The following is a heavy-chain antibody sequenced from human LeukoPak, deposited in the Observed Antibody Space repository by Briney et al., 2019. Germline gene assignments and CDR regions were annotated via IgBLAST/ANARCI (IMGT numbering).Heavy chain of an antibody. J-gene: IGHJ4*02. CDR2: IYTSGST. Sequence: PSQTLSLTCTVSGGSISSGSYYWSWLRQPAGKGLEWFGRIYTSGSTNYNPSLKSRVTISLATSKNQSSLTLSSVTAADTAVYYCANSSDFDYGEYYFDYWGQGALVTISS. CDR3: ANSSDFDYGEYYFDY. D-gene: IGHD4-17*01. CDR1: GGSISSGSYY. V-gene: IGHV4-61*02.